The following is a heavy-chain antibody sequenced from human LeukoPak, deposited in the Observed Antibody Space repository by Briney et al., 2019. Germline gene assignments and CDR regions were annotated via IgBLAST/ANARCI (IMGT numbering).Heavy chain of an antibody. J-gene: IGHJ4*02. CDR2: IYYSGST. CDR1: GASFSSSTYY. Sequence: PSETLSFTCTVSGASFSSSTYYWGWIRRPPGKGLEWIGSIYYSGSTYYNPSLKSRVTMSVDTSKNQFSLKLSSVTAADTAVYYCARHAGGISATGTRPFDYWGQGTLVTVSS. D-gene: IGHD6-13*01. CDR3: ARHAGGISATGTRPFDY. V-gene: IGHV4-39*01.